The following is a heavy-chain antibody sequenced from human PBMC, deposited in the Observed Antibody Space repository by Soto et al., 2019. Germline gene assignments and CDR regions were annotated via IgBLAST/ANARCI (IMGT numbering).Heavy chain of an antibody. CDR2: IYYSGST. CDR3: AIDRAKSKDNYYCGMDV. J-gene: IGHJ6*02. D-gene: IGHD3-10*01. V-gene: IGHV4-30-4*01. CDR1: GGTISSLDDL. Sequence: QTQPHPYTVSGGTISSLDDLRTLINQTPGKGLEWIGYIYYSGSTYYNPSLKSRLTMSVDTSKNQFSLKLSSVTAADTAVYYCAIDRAKSKDNYYCGMDVWCQGTTVTVS.